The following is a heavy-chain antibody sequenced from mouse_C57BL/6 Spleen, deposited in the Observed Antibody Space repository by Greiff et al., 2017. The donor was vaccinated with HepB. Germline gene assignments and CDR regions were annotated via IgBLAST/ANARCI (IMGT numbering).Heavy chain of an antibody. CDR1: GYTFTDYY. Sequence: EVQLQQSGPELVKPGASVKISCKASGYTFTDYYMNWVKQSHGKSLEWIGDINPNNGGTSYNQKFKGKATLTVDKSSSTAYMELRSLTSEDSAVYYCAREAYGNYVSYAMDYWGQGTSVTVSS. V-gene: IGHV1-26*01. J-gene: IGHJ4*01. CDR3: AREAYGNYVSYAMDY. D-gene: IGHD2-1*01. CDR2: INPNNGGT.